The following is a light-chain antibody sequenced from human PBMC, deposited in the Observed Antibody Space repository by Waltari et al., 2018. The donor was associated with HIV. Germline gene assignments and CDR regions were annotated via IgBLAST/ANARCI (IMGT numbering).Light chain of an antibody. Sequence: SSELTQDPAVSVALGQTVRITCQGDSLRSYYASWYQQKPGQAPVLVIHGKNNRPSGIPDRFSGASSGNTASLTITGAQAEDEADYYCNSRDSSGNHPWVFGGGTKLTVL. J-gene: IGLJ3*02. V-gene: IGLV3-19*01. CDR3: NSRDSSGNHPWV. CDR2: GKN. CDR1: SLRSYY.